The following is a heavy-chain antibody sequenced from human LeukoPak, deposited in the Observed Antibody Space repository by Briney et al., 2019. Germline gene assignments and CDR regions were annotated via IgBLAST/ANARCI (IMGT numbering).Heavy chain of an antibody. D-gene: IGHD5-24*01. J-gene: IGHJ5*02. CDR1: GYTFTSYA. CDR2: INTNTGNP. CDR3: ARVQMATTHNWFDP. Sequence: GASVKVSCKASGYTFTSYAMNWVRQAPGQGLEWMGWINTNTGNPTYAQGFTGRFVFSLDTSVSTAYLQISSLKAEDPAVYYCARVQMATTHNWFDPWGQGTLVTVSS. V-gene: IGHV7-4-1*02.